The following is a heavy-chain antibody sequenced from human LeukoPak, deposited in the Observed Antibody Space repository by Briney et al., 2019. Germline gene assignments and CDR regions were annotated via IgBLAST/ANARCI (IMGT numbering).Heavy chain of an antibody. V-gene: IGHV3-30-3*01. CDR2: ISYDGSNK. J-gene: IGHJ3*02. CDR3: ARDYCSSTSCYTFSDAFDI. Sequence: GGSLRLSCAASGFTFSSYAMHWVRQAPGKGLEWVAVISYDGSNKYYADSVKGRFTISRDNSKNTLYLQMNSLRAGDTAVYYCARDYCSSTSCYTFSDAFDIWGQGTMVTVSS. D-gene: IGHD2-2*02. CDR1: GFTFSSYA.